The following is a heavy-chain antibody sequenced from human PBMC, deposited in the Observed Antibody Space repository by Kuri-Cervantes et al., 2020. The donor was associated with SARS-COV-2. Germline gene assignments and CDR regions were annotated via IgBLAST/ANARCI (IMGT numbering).Heavy chain of an antibody. CDR3: ARDYGEQYFDY. CDR2: IYSGGST. J-gene: IGHJ4*02. Sequence: EGSLRLSCAASGFTVSSNYMSWVRQAPGKGLEWVSVIYSGGSTYYADSVKGRFTISRDNSKNTLYLQMNSLRAEDTAVYYCARDYGEQYFDYWGQGTLVTVSS. V-gene: IGHV3-66*02. D-gene: IGHD4-17*01. CDR1: GFTVSSNY.